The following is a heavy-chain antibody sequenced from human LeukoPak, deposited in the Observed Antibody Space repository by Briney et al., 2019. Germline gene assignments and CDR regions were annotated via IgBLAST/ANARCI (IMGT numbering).Heavy chain of an antibody. CDR3: AKDRGGSYLPEYFQH. CDR2: ISTSDSTI. V-gene: IGHV3-48*01. Sequence: GGSLRLSCSASGFTFRSYSMNWVRQAPGKGLEWVSYISTSDSTIYYADSVKGRFTISSDNAKNSLYLQMNSLRAEDTAVYYCAKDRGGSYLPEYFQHWGQGTLVTVSS. CDR1: GFTFRSYS. J-gene: IGHJ1*01. D-gene: IGHD1-26*01.